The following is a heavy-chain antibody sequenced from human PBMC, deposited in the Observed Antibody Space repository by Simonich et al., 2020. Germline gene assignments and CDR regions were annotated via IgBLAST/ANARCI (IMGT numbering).Heavy chain of an antibody. CDR2: NSAYNGNT. D-gene: IGHD1-1*01. J-gene: IGHJ3*02. V-gene: IGHV1-18*01. CDR1: GYSFTSLG. CDR3: ARSTTGTTAFDI. Sequence: QIQLVQSGAEVKKPGASVKVSCKASGYSFTSLGISWVRQAPGQGLEWMGWNSAYNGNTNYGQKLQGRVTMTTDTSTSTAYMELRSLRSDDTAVYYCARSTTGTTAFDIWGQGTMVTVSS.